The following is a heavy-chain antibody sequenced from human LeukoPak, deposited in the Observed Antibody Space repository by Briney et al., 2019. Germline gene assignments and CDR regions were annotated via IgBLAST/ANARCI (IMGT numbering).Heavy chain of an antibody. Sequence: SETLSLTCTVSGGSISSGGYYWSWIRQHPGKGLEWIGYIYYSGSTYYNPSLKSRVTISVDTSKNQFSLKLSSVTAADTAVYYCARLGYYDFWSGSNRALDYLGQGTLVTVSS. CDR3: ARLGYYDFWSGSNRALDY. CDR1: GGSISSGGYY. D-gene: IGHD3-3*01. V-gene: IGHV4-31*03. CDR2: IYYSGST. J-gene: IGHJ4*02.